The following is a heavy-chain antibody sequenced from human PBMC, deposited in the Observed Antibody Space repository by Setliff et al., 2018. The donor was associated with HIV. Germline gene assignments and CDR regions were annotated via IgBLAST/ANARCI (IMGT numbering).Heavy chain of an antibody. CDR3: VGGLRSRSQGHFDY. D-gene: IGHD5-12*01. Sequence: TSETLSLTCTVSAGSISTCYLTWIRQPAGKGLEWIGRIFASASTNYNPSLKSRVTMSVDTSNNQFSLRLSSVTAADTAVYYCVGGLRSRSQGHFDYWGQGTLVTVSS. CDR2: IFASAST. CDR1: AGSISTCY. J-gene: IGHJ4*02. V-gene: IGHV4-4*07.